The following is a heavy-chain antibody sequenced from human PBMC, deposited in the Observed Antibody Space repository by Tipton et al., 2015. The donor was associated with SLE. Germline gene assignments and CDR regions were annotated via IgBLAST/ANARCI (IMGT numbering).Heavy chain of an antibody. V-gene: IGHV4-34*01. CDR1: GGSFSGYY. J-gene: IGHJ4*02. CDR3: ARVPVYGDGYFDY. CDR2: INHSGST. Sequence: TLSLTCAVYGGSFSGYYWSWIRQPPGKGLEWIGEINHSGSTNYNPSLKSRVTISVDTSKNQFSLKLSSVTAADTAVYYCARVPVYGDGYFDYWGQGTLVTVSS. D-gene: IGHD4-17*01.